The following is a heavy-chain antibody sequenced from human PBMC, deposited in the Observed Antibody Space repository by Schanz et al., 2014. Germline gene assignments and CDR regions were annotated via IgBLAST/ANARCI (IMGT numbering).Heavy chain of an antibody. CDR3: ARDRRCCGYNYWYGMDV. V-gene: IGHV3-11*06. Sequence: QVLLVASGGGLVKPGGSLRLSCAASGFTFSDSYMTWIRQAPGKGLEWVSDISDSGDSTHYADSVKGRFTISRDNAKNSLYLQMSSLRAEDTAVYYCARDRRCCGYNYWYGMDVWGRGTTVTVSS. CDR2: ISDSGDST. J-gene: IGHJ6*02. D-gene: IGHD5-12*01. CDR1: GFTFSDSY.